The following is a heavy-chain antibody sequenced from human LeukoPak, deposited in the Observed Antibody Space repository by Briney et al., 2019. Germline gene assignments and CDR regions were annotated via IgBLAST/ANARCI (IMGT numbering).Heavy chain of an antibody. CDR3: ARVPHPDFWSGRNWFDP. Sequence: SETLSLTCTVSGGSINSNYWSWIRQPPGKGLEWIAYIYETGNSDYNPSLKSRVTVSIDTSKSQVSLKLSSVTAADTAVYYCARVPHPDFWSGRNWFDPWGQGTLVTVSS. D-gene: IGHD3-3*01. CDR2: IYETGNS. J-gene: IGHJ5*02. CDR1: GGSINSNY. V-gene: IGHV4-59*08.